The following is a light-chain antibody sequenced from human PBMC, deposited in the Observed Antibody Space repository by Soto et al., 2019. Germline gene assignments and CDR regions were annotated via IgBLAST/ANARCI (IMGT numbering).Light chain of an antibody. CDR2: GNR. CDR1: SSNLGAGYD. J-gene: IGLJ3*02. V-gene: IGLV1-40*01. Sequence: QPVLTQPPSVSGAPGQRVTISCTGNSSNLGAGYDVHWYKQVPGAAPKLVIFGNRNRPSGVPERFSGSKSGTSASLAITGLQAEDEADYYCQAYDYSLTASVFGGGTKVTVL. CDR3: QAYDYSLTASV.